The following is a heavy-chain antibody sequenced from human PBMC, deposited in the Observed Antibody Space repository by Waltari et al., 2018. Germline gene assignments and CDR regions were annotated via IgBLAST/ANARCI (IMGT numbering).Heavy chain of an antibody. V-gene: IGHV3-13*01. CDR3: ARATTYAFDI. J-gene: IGHJ3*02. CDR1: GFTFSSYD. CDR2: SGTAGDT. Sequence: EVQLVESGGGLVQPGGSLRLSCAASGFTFSSYDMHWVRQATGKGREWVSASGTAGDTYYLGAVKGRFTISRENAKNSLYLQMNSLRAGDTAMYYCARATTYAFDIWGQGTMVTVSS.